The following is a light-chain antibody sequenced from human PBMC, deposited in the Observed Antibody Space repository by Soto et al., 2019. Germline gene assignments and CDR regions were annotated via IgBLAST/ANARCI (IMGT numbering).Light chain of an antibody. V-gene: IGKV3-20*01. CDR3: HQYAGSPRT. Sequence: EIVLTQSPGTLSLSPGERATLSCRASQSVAGSYLAWYQQKPGQAPRLLIYGASGRATGIPDRFGGGGSGTDFILTISRLEPEDIAVYYCHQYAGSPRTFGQGTKVEI. J-gene: IGKJ1*01. CDR2: GAS. CDR1: QSVAGSY.